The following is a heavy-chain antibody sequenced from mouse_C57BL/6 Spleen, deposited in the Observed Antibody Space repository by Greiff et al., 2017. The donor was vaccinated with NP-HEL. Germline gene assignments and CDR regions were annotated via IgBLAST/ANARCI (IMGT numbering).Heavy chain of an antibody. J-gene: IGHJ3*01. CDR3: VRPHYGYDGFAY. CDR2: IRSKSNNYAT. CDR1: GFSFNTYA. V-gene: IGHV10-1*01. Sequence: EVQVVESGGGLVQPKGSLKLSCAASGFSFNTYAMNWVRQAPGKGLEWVARIRSKSNNYATYYADSVKDRFTISRDDSESMLYLQMNNLKTEDTAMYYCVRPHYGYDGFAYWGQGTLVTVSA. D-gene: IGHD2-2*01.